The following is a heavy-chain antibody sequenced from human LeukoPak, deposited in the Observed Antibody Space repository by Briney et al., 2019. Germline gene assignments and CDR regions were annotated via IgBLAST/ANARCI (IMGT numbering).Heavy chain of an antibody. CDR1: GFTVCTNY. V-gene: IGHV3-53*01. J-gene: IGHJ4*02. Sequence: GGSLRLSCAGSGFTVCTNYMSWVRQAPGEGLGWVSLIYSGGDTYYPDSVKCRFTFSRDNSKNTLYLQMNSLRGEDTAVYYCARVYPDVDFWSGYYLLDYWGQGTLVTVSS. D-gene: IGHD3-3*01. CDR2: IYSGGDT. CDR3: ARVYPDVDFWSGYYLLDY.